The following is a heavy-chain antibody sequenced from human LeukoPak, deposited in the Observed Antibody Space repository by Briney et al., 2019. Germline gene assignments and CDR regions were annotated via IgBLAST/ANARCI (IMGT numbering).Heavy chain of an antibody. Sequence: SGPALVKPTQTLTQICTFYGFSLSTSGMCVSWIRQPPGKALEWLARIDWDDDKYYSTSLKTRLTISNDTSKNQVVLTMTNMDPVDTATYYCARMSWDTGFRIDYWGQGTLVTVSS. D-gene: IGHD1-26*01. CDR3: ARMSWDTGFRIDY. J-gene: IGHJ4*02. CDR1: GFSLSTSGMC. CDR2: IDWDDDK. V-gene: IGHV2-70*11.